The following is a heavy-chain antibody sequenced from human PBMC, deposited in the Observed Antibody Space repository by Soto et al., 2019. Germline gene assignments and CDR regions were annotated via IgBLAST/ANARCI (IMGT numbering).Heavy chain of an antibody. CDR3: VAELYSGGSCCSFDI. Sequence: GASVKVSCKASGGTFSSYAISWVRQAPGQGLEWMGGIIPIFGTANYAQKFQGRVTITADESTSTAYMELSSLRSEDTAVYYCVAELYSGGSCCSFDIWGQGTMVTVSS. V-gene: IGHV1-69*13. J-gene: IGHJ3*02. CDR1: GGTFSSYA. CDR2: IIPIFGTA. D-gene: IGHD2-15*01.